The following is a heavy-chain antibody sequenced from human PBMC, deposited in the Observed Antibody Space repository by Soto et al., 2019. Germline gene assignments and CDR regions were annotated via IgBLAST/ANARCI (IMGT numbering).Heavy chain of an antibody. D-gene: IGHD3-3*01. V-gene: IGHV4-34*01. Sequence: ASETLSLTCAVYGGSFSGYYWSWIRQPPGKGLEWIGEINHSGSTNYNPSLKSRVTISVDTSKNQFSLKLSSVTAADTAVYYCARRGPINYDFWSGYPRTYYFDYWGQGTLVTVSS. J-gene: IGHJ4*02. CDR3: ARRGPINYDFWSGYPRTYYFDY. CDR1: GGSFSGYY. CDR2: INHSGST.